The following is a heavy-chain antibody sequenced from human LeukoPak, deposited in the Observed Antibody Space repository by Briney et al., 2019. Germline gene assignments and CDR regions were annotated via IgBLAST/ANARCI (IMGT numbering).Heavy chain of an antibody. J-gene: IGHJ4*02. CDR1: GGSIIGGDYT. D-gene: IGHD1-26*01. Sequence: SETLSLTCTVSGGSIIGGDYTWSWIRQPPGKGLEWIGYIHYSGSTFYSPSLRSRVTISVDTSKNQFSLKLSSVTAADTAVYYCARGSGSSDYWGQGTLVTVSS. CDR2: IHYSGST. CDR3: ARGSGSSDY. V-gene: IGHV4-30-4*02.